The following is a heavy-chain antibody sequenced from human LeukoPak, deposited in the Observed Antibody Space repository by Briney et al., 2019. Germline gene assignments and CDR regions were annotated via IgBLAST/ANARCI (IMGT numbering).Heavy chain of an antibody. CDR1: GGSASSGSYY. V-gene: IGHV4-61*01. Sequence: SETLSLTCTVSGGSASSGSYYWSWIRQPPGMGLEWIGYIYYSGSTNYNPSLKSRVTISVDTSKNQFSLKLSSVTAADTAVYYCARGDEGYSYGSFDYWGQGTLVTVSS. CDR2: IYYSGST. J-gene: IGHJ4*02. CDR3: ARGDEGYSYGSFDY. D-gene: IGHD5-18*01.